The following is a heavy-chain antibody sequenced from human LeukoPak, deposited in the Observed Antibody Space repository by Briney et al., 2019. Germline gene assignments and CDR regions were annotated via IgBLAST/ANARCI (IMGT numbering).Heavy chain of an antibody. V-gene: IGHV3-23*01. D-gene: IGHD3-10*01. Sequence: GGSLRLSCAASGFTFSSYAMSWVRQAPGKGLEWVSGISGSGGSAFYPDSEKGRFIISRDNSKKTLYLQVNSLRAEDTAVYYCARGGFYYGCWGQGTLVTVSS. CDR2: ISGSGGSA. J-gene: IGHJ4*02. CDR1: GFTFSSYA. CDR3: ARGGFYYGC.